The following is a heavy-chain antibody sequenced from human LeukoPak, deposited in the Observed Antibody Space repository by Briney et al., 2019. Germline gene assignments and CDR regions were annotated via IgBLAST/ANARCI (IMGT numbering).Heavy chain of an antibody. CDR2: IIPIFGTA. CDR3: ARAEDYYDSSGYHRWFDP. CDR1: GGTFSSYA. D-gene: IGHD3-22*01. V-gene: IGHV1-69*13. J-gene: IGHJ5*02. Sequence: AASVKVSCKASGGTFSSYAISWVRQAPGQGLEWMGGIIPIFGTANYAQKFQGRVTITADESTSTAYMELSSLRSEDTAVYYCARAEDYYDSSGYHRWFDPWGQGTLVTVSS.